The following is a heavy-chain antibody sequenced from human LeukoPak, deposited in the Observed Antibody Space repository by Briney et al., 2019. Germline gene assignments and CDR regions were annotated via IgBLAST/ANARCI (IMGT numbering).Heavy chain of an antibody. CDR1: GGSISSYY. V-gene: IGHV4-59*01. CDR2: IYYSGST. J-gene: IGHJ5*02. Sequence: SETLSLTCTVSGGSISSYYWSWIRQPPGKGLEWIGYIYYSGSTNYNPSLKSRVTISVDTSKNQFSLKLSSVTAADTAVYYCARAGVAEAGGGWFDPWGQGTLVTVSS. D-gene: IGHD6-19*01. CDR3: ARAGVAEAGGGWFDP.